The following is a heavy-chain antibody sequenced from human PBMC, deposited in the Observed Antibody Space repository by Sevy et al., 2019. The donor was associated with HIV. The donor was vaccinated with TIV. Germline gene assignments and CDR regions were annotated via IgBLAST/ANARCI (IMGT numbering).Heavy chain of an antibody. Sequence: GGSLRLSCAASGFTFSSYSMNWVRQAPGKGLEWVSYISSSSSTIYYADSVKGRFTISRDNAKNSLYLQMNSLRAEDTAVYYCARDGGHYDFRSGYYTNYYYYGMDVWGQGTTVTVSS. CDR3: ARDGGHYDFRSGYYTNYYYYGMDV. J-gene: IGHJ6*02. V-gene: IGHV3-48*01. CDR1: GFTFSSYS. CDR2: ISSSSSTI. D-gene: IGHD3-3*01.